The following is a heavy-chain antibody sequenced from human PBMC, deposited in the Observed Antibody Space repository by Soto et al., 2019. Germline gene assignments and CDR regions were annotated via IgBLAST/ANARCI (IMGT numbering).Heavy chain of an antibody. D-gene: IGHD1-1*01. V-gene: IGHV3-33*01. CDR2: IWYDGSNK. CDR3: ARGVDGYNFPFDY. CDR1: GFTFSSYG. Sequence: ESGGGVVQPGRSLRLSCAASGFTFSSYGMHWVRQAPGKGLEWVAVIWYDGSNKYYADSVKGRFTISRDNSKNTLYLQMNSLRAEDTAVYYCARGVDGYNFPFDYWGQGTLVTVSS. J-gene: IGHJ4*02.